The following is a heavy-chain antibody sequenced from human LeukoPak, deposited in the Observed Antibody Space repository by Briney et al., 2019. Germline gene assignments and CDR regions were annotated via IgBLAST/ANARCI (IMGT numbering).Heavy chain of an antibody. D-gene: IGHD3-22*01. CDR3: ARDLEAYYYDSSGYYGY. J-gene: IGHJ4*02. CDR2: IFSDGNT. CDR1: GFIFSSNY. Sequence: GGSLRLSCAASGFIFSSNYMSWVRQAPGKGLEWVSAIFSDGNTYYAVSSKDGFTTSRNNSKNTLYLQMNSLRAEDTAVYYCARDLEAYYYDSSGYYGYWGQGTLVTVSS. V-gene: IGHV3-53*04.